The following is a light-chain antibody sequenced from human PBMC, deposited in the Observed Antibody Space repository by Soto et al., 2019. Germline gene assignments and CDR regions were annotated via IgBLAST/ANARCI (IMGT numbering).Light chain of an antibody. Sequence: QSALTQPASVSGSPGQSITIPCTGTSRDVGGYNYVSWYQQHPGRAPKLMIYDVSTRPSGVSNRFSGSKSGNTASLTISGLQAEDEADYYCSSYTSSTSYVFGTGTKLTVL. V-gene: IGLV2-14*01. CDR1: SRDVGGYNY. CDR3: SSYTSSTSYV. J-gene: IGLJ1*01. CDR2: DVS.